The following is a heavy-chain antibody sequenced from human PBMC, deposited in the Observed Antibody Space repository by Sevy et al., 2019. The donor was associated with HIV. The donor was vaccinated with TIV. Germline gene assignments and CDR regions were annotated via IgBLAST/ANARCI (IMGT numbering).Heavy chain of an antibody. J-gene: IGHJ6*03. V-gene: IGHV4-38-2*01. Sequence: SETLSLTCAVSGYSISSGYYWGWIRQPPGKGLEWIASIYHSGSTYYNPSLKSRVTISVDTSKNQFSLKLSSVTAADTAVYYCARHVRNLMHYYYYMDVWGKGTTVTVSS. D-gene: IGHD3-10*02. CDR1: GYSISSGYY. CDR2: IYHSGST. CDR3: ARHVRNLMHYYYYMDV.